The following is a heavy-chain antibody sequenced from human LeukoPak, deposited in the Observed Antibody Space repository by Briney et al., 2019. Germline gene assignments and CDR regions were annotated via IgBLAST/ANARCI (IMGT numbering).Heavy chain of an antibody. V-gene: IGHV4-59*01. CDR2: IYYSGST. J-gene: IGHJ4*02. Sequence: SETLSLTCTVSGGSISSYYWSWIRQPPGKGLEWIGYIYYSGSTNYNPSLKSRVTISVDTSKNQFSLKLSSVTAADTAVYYCARGQARFGELYQYDYWGQGTLVTVSS. CDR1: GGSISSYY. CDR3: ARGQARFGELYQYDY. D-gene: IGHD3-10*01.